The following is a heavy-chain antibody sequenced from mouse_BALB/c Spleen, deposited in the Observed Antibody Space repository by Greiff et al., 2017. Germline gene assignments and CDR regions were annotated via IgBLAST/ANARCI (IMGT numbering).Heavy chain of an antibody. CDR2: IDPANGNT. D-gene: IGHD1-1*01. V-gene: IGHV14-3*02. Sequence: EVKLMESGAELVKPGASVKLSCTASGFNIKDTYMHWVKQRPEQGLEWIGRIDPANGNTKYDPKFQGKATITADTSSNTAYLQLSSLTSEDTAVYYCARLGDYYGSSFDYWGQGTTLTVSS. CDR1: GFNIKDTY. J-gene: IGHJ2*01. CDR3: ARLGDYYGSSFDY.